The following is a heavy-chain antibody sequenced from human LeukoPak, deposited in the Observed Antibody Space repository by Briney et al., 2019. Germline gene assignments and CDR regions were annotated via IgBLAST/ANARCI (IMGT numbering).Heavy chain of an antibody. CDR3: AKPSNYYGSATDAFDF. CDR2: IYHSGRT. J-gene: IGHJ3*01. V-gene: IGHV4-38-2*02. Sequence: SETLSLTCTVSGYSISSGDYWGWIRQPPGKGLEWIGSIYHSGRTYYNPSLKSRVTISVDTSKNQVSLILNSVTAADTAVYYCAKPSNYYGSATDAFDFWGQGTMVTVSS. D-gene: IGHD3-10*01. CDR1: GYSISSGDY.